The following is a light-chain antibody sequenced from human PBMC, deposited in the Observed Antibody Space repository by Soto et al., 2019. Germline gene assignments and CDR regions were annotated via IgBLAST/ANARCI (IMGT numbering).Light chain of an antibody. CDR3: VAWDDSLNGYV. CDR1: SSNIGSNT. Sequence: QSVLTQPPSASGTPGQRVTISCSGSSSNIGSNTVNWYQQLPGTAPKLLIYRNNQRPSGVPDRFSGSKSGTSASLAISGLXSEDEADYYCVAWDDSLNGYVFGTGTKVTVL. CDR2: RNN. J-gene: IGLJ1*01. V-gene: IGLV1-44*01.